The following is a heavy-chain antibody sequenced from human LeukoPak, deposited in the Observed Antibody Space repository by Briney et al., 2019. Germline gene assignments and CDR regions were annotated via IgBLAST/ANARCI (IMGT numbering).Heavy chain of an antibody. J-gene: IGHJ6*03. V-gene: IGHV1-69*05. D-gene: IGHD1-20*01. CDR3: ARGPLTGTYYYYMDV. CDR2: IIPIFGTA. CDR1: GGTFSSYA. Sequence: ASVKVSCKASGGTFSSYAISWVRQAPGQGLEWMGGIIPIFGTANYAQKFQGRVTITTDESTSTAYMELSSLRSEDTAVYYCARGPLTGTYYYYMDVWGKGTTVTVSS.